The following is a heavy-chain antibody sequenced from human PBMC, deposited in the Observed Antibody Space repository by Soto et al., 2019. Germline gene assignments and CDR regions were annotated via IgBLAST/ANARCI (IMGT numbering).Heavy chain of an antibody. Sequence: PGGSLRLSCLASGFTFSSYGMHWVRQAPGKGLEWVAVISYDGSNKYYADSVKGRFTISRDNSKNTLYLQMNSLRAEDTAVYYCAKDFEGGGPWGQGTLVTISS. D-gene: IGHD3-16*01. CDR2: ISYDGSNK. J-gene: IGHJ5*02. CDR3: AKDFEGGGP. CDR1: GFTFSSYG. V-gene: IGHV3-30*18.